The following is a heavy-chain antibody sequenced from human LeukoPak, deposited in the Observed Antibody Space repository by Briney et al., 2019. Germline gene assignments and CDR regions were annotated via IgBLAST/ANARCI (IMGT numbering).Heavy chain of an antibody. CDR3: ARGLSEVGSSWPQGYFQH. CDR2: IYHSGST. V-gene: IGHV4-38-2*02. D-gene: IGHD6-13*01. Sequence: PSETLSLTCTVSGYSISSGYYWGWIRQPPGKGLEWIGSIYHSGSTYYNPSLKSRVTISVDTSKNQFSLKLSSVTAADTAVYYCARGLSEVGSSWPQGYFQHWGQGTLVTVSS. CDR1: GYSISSGYY. J-gene: IGHJ1*01.